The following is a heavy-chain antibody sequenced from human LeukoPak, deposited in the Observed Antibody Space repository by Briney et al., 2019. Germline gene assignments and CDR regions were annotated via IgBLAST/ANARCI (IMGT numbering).Heavy chain of an antibody. CDR3: AKDKGYSSSPYGMDV. CDR1: GFPFTSYS. V-gene: IGHV3-21*04. Sequence: GGSLRLSCAASGFPFTSYSMNWVRQAPGRGLEWVSSISSSSSFIYYADSVKGRFTISRDNSKNSLYLQMNSLRTEDTALYYCAKDKGYSSSPYGMDVWGQGALVTVSS. D-gene: IGHD6-13*01. J-gene: IGHJ6*02. CDR2: ISSSSSFI.